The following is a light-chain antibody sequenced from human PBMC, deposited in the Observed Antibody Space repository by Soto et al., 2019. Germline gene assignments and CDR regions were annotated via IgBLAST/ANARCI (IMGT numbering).Light chain of an antibody. J-gene: IGKJ4*01. CDR2: AAS. CDR1: QDIRGD. Sequence: AIQMTQSPSSLSASVGDRVTITCRATQDIRGDLGWYQQKPGKAPKLLIYAASSLQSEVPSRFSGSGSGTDFTLTISSLQPEDFATYFCLQDHGFPLTFGGGTKV. CDR3: LQDHGFPLT. V-gene: IGKV1-6*01.